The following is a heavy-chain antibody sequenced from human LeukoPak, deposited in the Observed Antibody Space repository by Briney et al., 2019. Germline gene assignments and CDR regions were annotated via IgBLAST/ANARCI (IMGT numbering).Heavy chain of an antibody. D-gene: IGHD6-19*01. Sequence: GGSLRLFCAASGFPFSSYAMSWVRQAPGKGLEWVSYISSSSSTIYYAGSVKGRFTLSRDNAKNSLYLQMNSLRAEDTAVYYCARVAVAGPKGGDYWGQGTLVTVSS. J-gene: IGHJ4*02. V-gene: IGHV3-48*04. CDR2: ISSSSSTI. CDR3: ARVAVAGPKGGDY. CDR1: GFPFSSYA.